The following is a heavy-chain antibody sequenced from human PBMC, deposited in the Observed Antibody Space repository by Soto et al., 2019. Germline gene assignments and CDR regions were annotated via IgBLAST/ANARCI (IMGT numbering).Heavy chain of an antibody. D-gene: IGHD1-26*01. V-gene: IGHV3-48*02. CDR1: GFTFSTFS. Sequence: EVQLVESGGGLVQPGGSLRLSCAASGFTFSTFSMNWVRQAPGKGLEWVSYISTSSATIYYADSVKGRFTISRDNAKNSLYLQMHSLRDADTAVYYCARDGATTGHWDFWGQGTLVTVSS. J-gene: IGHJ4*02. CDR3: ARDGATTGHWDF. CDR2: ISTSSATI.